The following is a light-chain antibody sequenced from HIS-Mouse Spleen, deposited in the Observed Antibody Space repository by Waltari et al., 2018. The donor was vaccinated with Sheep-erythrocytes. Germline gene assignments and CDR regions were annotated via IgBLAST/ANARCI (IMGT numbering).Light chain of an antibody. J-gene: IGLJ3*02. CDR2: EVS. CDR1: SSDGGGYNY. CDR3: SSYAGSNNWV. Sequence: QSALTQPPSASGSPGPSATISCPGTSSDGGGYNYVSWYQQPPGKAPQLMIYEVSKRPSGVPDRFSGSKSGNTASLTVSGLQAEDEADYYCSSYAGSNNWVFGGGTKLTVL. V-gene: IGLV2-8*01.